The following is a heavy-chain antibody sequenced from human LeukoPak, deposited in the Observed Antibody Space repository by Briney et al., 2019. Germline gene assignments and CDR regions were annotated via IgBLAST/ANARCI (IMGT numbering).Heavy chain of an antibody. CDR3: ARGIAVAGIDY. D-gene: IGHD6-19*01. CDR1: RYTFTVYY. J-gene: IGHJ4*02. Sequence: ASVTVSFKASRYTFTVYYLHWVRQAPGQGLEWMGWINPNSGATNYAQKFQGRVTMTRDTSISTAYMELSSLRFDDTAVYYCARGIAVAGIDYWGQGTLVTVSS. V-gene: IGHV1-2*02. CDR2: INPNSGAT.